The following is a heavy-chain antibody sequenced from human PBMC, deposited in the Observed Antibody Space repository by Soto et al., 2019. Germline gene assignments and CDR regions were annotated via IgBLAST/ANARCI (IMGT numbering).Heavy chain of an antibody. Sequence: GGSLRLSCAASGFTFSSYGMHWVRQAPGKGLEWVAVIWYDGSNMYYADSVKGRFTISRDNSRNTLYVQMNSLRAEDTAVYYCARDPGRVNSGNYYGRHFDYWGQGTLVTVSS. J-gene: IGHJ4*02. D-gene: IGHD1-26*01. CDR3: ARDPGRVNSGNYYGRHFDY. CDR2: IWYDGSNM. V-gene: IGHV3-33*01. CDR1: GFTFSSYG.